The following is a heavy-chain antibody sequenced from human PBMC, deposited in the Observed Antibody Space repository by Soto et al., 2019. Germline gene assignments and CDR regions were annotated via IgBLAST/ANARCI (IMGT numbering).Heavy chain of an antibody. CDR3: AREVKFMVLDFDI. CDR2: ISGYNGNT. V-gene: IGHV1-18*04. D-gene: IGHD3-10*01. CDR1: GYTFTSHG. Sequence: ASVKVSCKASGYTFTSHGISWVRQAPGQGLEWMGWISGYNGNTNYAQKFQGRVTMTTDTSTSTAYMELRSLRSDDTAVYYCAREVKFMVLDFDIWAKGQWSPSPQ. J-gene: IGHJ3*02.